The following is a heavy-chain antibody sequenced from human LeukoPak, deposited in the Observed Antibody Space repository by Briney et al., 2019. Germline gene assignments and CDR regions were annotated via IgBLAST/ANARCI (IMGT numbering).Heavy chain of an antibody. CDR1: GGSISSYY. V-gene: IGHV4-59*12. Sequence: SETLSLTCTVSGGSISSYYWSWIRQPPGKGLAWIGYIYHSGSTYYNPSLKSRVTISVDRSKNQFSLKLSSVTAADTAVYYCARYVAARQYYFDYWGQGPLVTVSS. CDR2: IYHSGST. J-gene: IGHJ4*02. D-gene: IGHD6-6*01. CDR3: ARYVAARQYYFDY.